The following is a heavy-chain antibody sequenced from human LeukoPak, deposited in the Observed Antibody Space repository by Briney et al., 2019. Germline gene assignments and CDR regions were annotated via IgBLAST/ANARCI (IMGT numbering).Heavy chain of an antibody. V-gene: IGHV3-48*04. CDR1: GFTFNTYG. Sequence: GGTLRLSCAASGFTFNTYGMSWVRQAPGKGLEWVSYISSSGSTIYYADSVKGRFTISRDNAKNSLYLQMNSLRAEDTAVYYCAELGITMIGGVWGRGTTVTISS. D-gene: IGHD3-10*02. CDR3: AELGITMIGGV. CDR2: ISSSGSTI. J-gene: IGHJ6*04.